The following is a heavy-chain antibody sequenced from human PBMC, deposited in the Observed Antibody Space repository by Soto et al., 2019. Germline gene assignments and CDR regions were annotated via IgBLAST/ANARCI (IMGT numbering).Heavy chain of an antibody. V-gene: IGHV1-69*02. D-gene: IGHD3-9*01. CDR3: ARARVPGSQTGYHAKYYYYMDV. Sequence: AASVKVSCKASGGTFSSYTISWVRQAPGQGLEWMGRIIPILGIANYAQKFQGRVTITADKSTSTAYMELSSLRSEDTAVYYCARARVPGSQTGYHAKYYYYMDVWGKGTTVTVSS. CDR2: IIPILGIA. J-gene: IGHJ6*03. CDR1: GGTFSSYT.